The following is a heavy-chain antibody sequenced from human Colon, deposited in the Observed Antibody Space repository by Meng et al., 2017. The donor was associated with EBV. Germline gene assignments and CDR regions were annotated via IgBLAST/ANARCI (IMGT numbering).Heavy chain of an antibody. CDR1: GFTFSNYA. J-gene: IGHJ4*02. Sequence: VDGGGSVQLGGSLRLSCAASGFTFSNYAMNWVRQAPGKGLEWVSAISGSGGHTYYADSVKGRFTISRDNAKNTVHLQLNSLRVEDTALYFCAKSRGEQWLIYYWGQGTLVTVSS. V-gene: IGHV3-23*01. CDR3: AKSRGEQWLIYY. CDR2: ISGSGGHT. D-gene: IGHD6-19*01.